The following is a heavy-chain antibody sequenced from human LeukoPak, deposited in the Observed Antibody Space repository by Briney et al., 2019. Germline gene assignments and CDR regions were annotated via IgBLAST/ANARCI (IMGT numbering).Heavy chain of an antibody. D-gene: IGHD3-22*01. J-gene: IGHJ4*02. CDR3: AKEERRDSSGYHFAY. CDR2: ITGSGGST. Sequence: PGRSLRLSCAASGFTFSGYAMKWVRQAPGKGLEWVSGITGSGGSTFYADSVKGRFTISRDNSKNTLFLQMESLRAEDTAVYYCAKEERRDSSGYHFAYWGQGTLVTVSS. CDR1: GFTFSGYA. V-gene: IGHV3-23*01.